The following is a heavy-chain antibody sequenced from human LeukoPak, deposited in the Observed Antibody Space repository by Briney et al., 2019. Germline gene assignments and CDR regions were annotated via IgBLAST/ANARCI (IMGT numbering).Heavy chain of an antibody. CDR2: IWYDGSKE. CDR1: GFTFSSYG. V-gene: IGHV3-33*06. D-gene: IGHD4-23*01. CDR3: AKSPAVDAAFDI. J-gene: IGHJ3*02. Sequence: GGSLRLSCEGSGFTFSSYGMHWVRQAPGKGLEWVAVIWYDGSKEYYADSVKGRFTISRDNSKNTLYLQMNSLRAEDTAVYYCAKSPAVDAAFDIWGQGTMVTVSS.